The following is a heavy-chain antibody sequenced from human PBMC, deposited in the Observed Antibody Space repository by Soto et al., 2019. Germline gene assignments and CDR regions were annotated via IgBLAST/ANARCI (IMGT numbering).Heavy chain of an antibody. D-gene: IGHD6-6*01. J-gene: IGHJ6*02. CDR1: GFTFDDYA. CDR2: ISWNSGSI. CDR3: AKGGSIAALGYYYYGMDV. Sequence: PGGSLRLSCAASGFTFDDYAMHWVRQAPGKGLEWVSGISWNSGSIGYADSVKGRFTISRDNAKNSLYLQMNSLRAEDTALYYCAKGGSIAALGYYYYGMDVWGQGTTVTVSS. V-gene: IGHV3-9*01.